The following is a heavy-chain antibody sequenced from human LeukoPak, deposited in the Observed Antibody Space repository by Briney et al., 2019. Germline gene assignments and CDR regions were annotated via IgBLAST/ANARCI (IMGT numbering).Heavy chain of an antibody. CDR2: VSTSGATT. Sequence: GGSLRLSCAASGFTFSSHAMNWVRQAPGKGLEWVSTVSTSGATTYYADSVRGRFTISRDNFKNTVYLQMNSLRAEDTAVYYCVKDAGEGSGWYYFDYWGQGTLVTVSS. D-gene: IGHD6-13*01. CDR1: GFTFSSHA. J-gene: IGHJ4*02. V-gene: IGHV3-23*01. CDR3: VKDAGEGSGWYYFDY.